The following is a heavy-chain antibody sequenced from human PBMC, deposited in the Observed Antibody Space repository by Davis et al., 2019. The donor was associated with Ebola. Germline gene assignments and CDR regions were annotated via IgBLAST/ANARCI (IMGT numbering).Heavy chain of an antibody. CDR1: GFTFSSYG. CDR2: ISYDGSNK. CDR3: ARSEPPDY. D-gene: IGHD1-14*01. V-gene: IGHV3-30*03. Sequence: GGSLRLSCAASGFTFSSYGMHWVRQAPGKGLEWVAVISYDGSNKYYADSVKGRFIISRDNAKNSLYLQMNGLRAEDTAVYYCARSEPPDYWGQGTLVTVSS. J-gene: IGHJ4*02.